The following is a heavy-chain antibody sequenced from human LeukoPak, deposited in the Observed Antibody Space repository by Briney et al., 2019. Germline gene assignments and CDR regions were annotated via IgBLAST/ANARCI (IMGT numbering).Heavy chain of an antibody. D-gene: IGHD3-10*01. V-gene: IGHV3-48*01. J-gene: IGHJ4*02. Sequence: PGGSLRLSCAASEFTFSNYSMNWVRQAPGKGLEWVSYISSRSSTIYYADSVKGRFTISRDNAKNSLYLQMNSLRAEDTAVYYCAKSGTMVRGVIAYYFDYWGQGTLVTVSS. CDR2: ISSRSSTI. CDR1: EFTFSNYS. CDR3: AKSGTMVRGVIAYYFDY.